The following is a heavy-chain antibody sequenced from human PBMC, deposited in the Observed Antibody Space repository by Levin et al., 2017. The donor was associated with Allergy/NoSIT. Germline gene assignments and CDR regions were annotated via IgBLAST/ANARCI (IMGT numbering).Heavy chain of an antibody. CDR2: ITTGSNYI. D-gene: IGHD3-22*01. J-gene: IGHJ4*02. CDR3: ARSGSPDY. CDR1: GFDFHIYI. V-gene: IGHV3-21*01. Sequence: GGSLRLSCEASGFDFHIYIMNWVRQAPGKGLEWLSSITTGSNYIYYADSLKGRFTISRDNAKSSVFLQMNSLRAEDTALYYCARSGSPDYWGQGTLVTVSS.